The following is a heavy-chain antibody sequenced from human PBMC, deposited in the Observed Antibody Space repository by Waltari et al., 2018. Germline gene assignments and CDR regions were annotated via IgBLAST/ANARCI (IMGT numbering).Heavy chain of an antibody. V-gene: IGHV3-48*01. CDR1: GFSFRSYG. D-gene: IGHD1-26*01. J-gene: IGHJ4*02. Sequence: EVQLVESGGGVVQPGGSLSISCAAYGFSFRSYGMNWVRQAPGKGLEWVAHISGGGYPIYYADSVKGRFTISRDNAKNSLFLQMNGLRAEDTAVYYCAPMGASRLTWTDWGQGTLVTVSS. CDR3: APMGASRLTWTD. CDR2: ISGGGYPI.